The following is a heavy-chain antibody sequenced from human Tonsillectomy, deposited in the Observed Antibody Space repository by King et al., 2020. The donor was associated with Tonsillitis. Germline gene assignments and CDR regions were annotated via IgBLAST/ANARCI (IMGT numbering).Heavy chain of an antibody. J-gene: IGHJ4*02. Sequence: VHLVESGGGLVQPGGSLSLSCAASGFTFSSYSMNWVRQAPGKGLEWVSYISSSSSTIYYADSVKGRFTISRDNAKNSLYLQMNSLRAEDTAVYYCARGSGYCSSTSCYYFDYWGQGTLVTVSS. CDR2: ISSSSSTI. D-gene: IGHD2-2*01. CDR3: ARGSGYCSSTSCYYFDY. CDR1: GFTFSSYS. V-gene: IGHV3-48*01.